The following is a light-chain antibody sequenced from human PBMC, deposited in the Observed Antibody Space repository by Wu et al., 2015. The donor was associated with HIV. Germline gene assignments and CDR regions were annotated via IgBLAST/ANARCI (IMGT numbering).Light chain of an antibody. J-gene: IGKJ5*01. Sequence: DIQMTQSPSSLSASIGDRVTITCQASQDISNYLNWYQQKPGKAPKLLIYDASNLETGVPSRFSGSGSGTDFTFTISSLQPEDIATYYCQPYDNPPPLGQGTRLEIK. CDR2: DAS. CDR1: QDISNY. V-gene: IGKV1-33*01. CDR3: QPYDNPPP.